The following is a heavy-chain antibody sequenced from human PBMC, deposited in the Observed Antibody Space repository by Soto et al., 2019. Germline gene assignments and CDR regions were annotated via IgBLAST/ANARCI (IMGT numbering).Heavy chain of an antibody. CDR2: IYYSGST. V-gene: IGHV4-59*01. CDR3: ARNQERETPGGSTSCCYYYYGMDV. CDR1: GGSISSYY. J-gene: IGHJ6*02. Sequence: QVQLQESGPGLVKPSETLSLTCTVSGGSISSYYWSWIRQPPGKGLEWIGYIYYSGSTNYNPSLKSRVTISVDTSKNQFSLKLSSVTAADTAVYYCARNQERETPGGSTSCCYYYYGMDVWGQGTTVTVSS. D-gene: IGHD2-2*01.